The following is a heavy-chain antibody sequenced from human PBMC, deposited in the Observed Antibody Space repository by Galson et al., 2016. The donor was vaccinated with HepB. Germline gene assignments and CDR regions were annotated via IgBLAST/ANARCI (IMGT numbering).Heavy chain of an antibody. D-gene: IGHD3-10*01. CDR1: GGSITAFNW. Sequence: SETLSLTCAVSGGSITAFNWWTWVRQPPGKGLEWIGFVFYDERTGYDPSFKSRVTISLDTSNNQFSLKLTSVTTADTAVYYCAKIGWGGDSWGPGALVAVSS. V-gene: IGHV4-4*02. CDR2: VFYDERT. J-gene: IGHJ4*02. CDR3: AKIGWGGDS.